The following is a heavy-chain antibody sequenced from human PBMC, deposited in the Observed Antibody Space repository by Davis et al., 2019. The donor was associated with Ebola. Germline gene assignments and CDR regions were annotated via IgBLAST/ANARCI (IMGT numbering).Heavy chain of an antibody. CDR3: AREGGRYYDSSGYVFDV. Sequence: ASVQVSCKASGYRFTSYYMHWVRQAPGQGLEWMGIINPITGGTSYAQNFQVRVNMTRDTSTSKVYMELSSLRSEDTAVYYCAREGGRYYDSSGYVFDVWGQGTMVKVSS. CDR2: INPITGGT. CDR1: GYRFTSYY. J-gene: IGHJ3*01. V-gene: IGHV1-46*01. D-gene: IGHD3-22*01.